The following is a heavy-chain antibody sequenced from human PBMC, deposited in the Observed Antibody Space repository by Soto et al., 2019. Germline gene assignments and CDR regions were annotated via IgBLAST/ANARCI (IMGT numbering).Heavy chain of an antibody. J-gene: IGHJ4*02. Sequence: SQTLSLTCAISGDSVSSNSAAWNWIRRSPSRGLEWLGRTYYRSKWFSEYALSVKSRISINADTYKNQFSLQLSSVTLEDTAVYYCVRDGDGSGRTAFKYWGQGTLVTVSS. CDR2: TYYRSKWFS. D-gene: IGHD6-19*01. V-gene: IGHV6-1*01. CDR1: GDSVSSNSAA. CDR3: VRDGDGSGRTAFKY.